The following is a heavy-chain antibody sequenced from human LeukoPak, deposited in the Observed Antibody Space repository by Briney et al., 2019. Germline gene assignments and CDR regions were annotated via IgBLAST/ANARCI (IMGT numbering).Heavy chain of an antibody. CDR3: ARGWFGEFSIVYYYYGLDV. Sequence: PSETLSLTCVVSGGSINKYFWNWIRQPAGKGLQWIGRIYGGGNTNYSPSLKSRVSMSVDTSRNQISLKLRSVTAADTAVYYCARGWFGEFSIVYYYYGLDVWGQGTTVAVSS. J-gene: IGHJ6*02. V-gene: IGHV4-4*07. CDR1: GGSINKYF. D-gene: IGHD3-10*01. CDR2: IYGGGNT.